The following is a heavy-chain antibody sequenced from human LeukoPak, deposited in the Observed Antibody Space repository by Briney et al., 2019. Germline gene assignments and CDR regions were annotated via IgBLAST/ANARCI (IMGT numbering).Heavy chain of an antibody. CDR1: GYSISSGYY. CDR3: ARVFRGSGSYSY. V-gene: IGHV4-38-2*02. Sequence: PSENLSLNCTVSGYSISSGYYWGWIRQPPGKGLERIGRIYHSGSTYYNPSLKSRVTISVDTSKNQFSLKLSSVTAADTAVYYCARVFRGSGSYSYWGQGTLVTVSS. J-gene: IGHJ4*02. D-gene: IGHD3-10*01. CDR2: IYHSGST.